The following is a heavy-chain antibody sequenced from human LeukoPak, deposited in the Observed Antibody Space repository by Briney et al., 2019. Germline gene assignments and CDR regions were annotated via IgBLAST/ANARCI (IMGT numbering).Heavy chain of an antibody. V-gene: IGHV3-48*01. CDR3: VAAAGRTEFDY. CDR1: GFTFSSYT. CDR2: ISSSSSAI. J-gene: IGHJ4*02. Sequence: PGGSLRLSCAASGFTFSSYTMNWVRQAPGKGLEWVSYISSSSSAIYYADSVKGRFTISRDNSKNTLYLQMNSLRAEDTAVYYCVAAAGRTEFDYWGQGTLVTVSS. D-gene: IGHD6-13*01.